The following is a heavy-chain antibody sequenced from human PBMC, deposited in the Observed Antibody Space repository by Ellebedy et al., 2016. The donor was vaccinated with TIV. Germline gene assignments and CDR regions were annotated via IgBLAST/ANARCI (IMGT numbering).Heavy chain of an antibody. CDR1: GGSFSGYY. CDR2: VNQSGRT. Sequence: SETLSLTCAVYGGSFSGYYWSWVRQPPGKGLEWIGEVNQSGRTNYHPSLKSRVTISVDTSKNQFSLRLSSVTAADTAAYYCAEGRSGWYYFDYWGQGTLVTVSS. D-gene: IGHD6-19*01. CDR3: AEGRSGWYYFDY. J-gene: IGHJ4*02. V-gene: IGHV4-34*01.